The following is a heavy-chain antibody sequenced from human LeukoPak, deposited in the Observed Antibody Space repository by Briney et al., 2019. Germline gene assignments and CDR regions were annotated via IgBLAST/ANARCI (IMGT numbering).Heavy chain of an antibody. CDR2: IYYSGST. CDR1: GGSINSYY. CDR3: AGTYYDFWSGYYGTNWFDP. Sequence: SETLSLTCTVSGGSINSYYWSWIRQPPGKGLEWIGYIYYSGSTNYNPSLKSRVTISVDTSKNQFSLKLSSVTAADTAVYYCAGTYYDFWSGYYGTNWFDPWGQGTLVTVPS. D-gene: IGHD3-3*01. J-gene: IGHJ5*02. V-gene: IGHV4-59*01.